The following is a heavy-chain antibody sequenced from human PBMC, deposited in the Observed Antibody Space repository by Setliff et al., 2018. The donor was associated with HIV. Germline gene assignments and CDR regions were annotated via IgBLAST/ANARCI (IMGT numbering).Heavy chain of an antibody. Sequence: GASVKVSCKASGGTFSSYAVSWVRQAPGQGLEWMGWISPDNANTRISQKFRGSVTMTRDRSINTAYMEFTGLTSDDTAVYYCARGPTLGYCSGGSCYQYYYYMDVWGKGTTVTVSS. D-gene: IGHD2-15*01. CDR1: GGTFSSYA. CDR2: ISPDNANT. J-gene: IGHJ6*03. V-gene: IGHV1-2*02. CDR3: ARGPTLGYCSGGSCYQYYYYMDV.